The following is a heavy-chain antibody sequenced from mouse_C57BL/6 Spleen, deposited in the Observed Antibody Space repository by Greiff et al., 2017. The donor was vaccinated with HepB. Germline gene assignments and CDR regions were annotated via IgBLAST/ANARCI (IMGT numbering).Heavy chain of an antibody. V-gene: IGHV1-55*01. CDR3: AREGLPASYAMDY. CDR1: GYTFTSYW. D-gene: IGHD3-1*01. Sequence: VQLQQPGAELVKPGASVKMSCKASGYTFTSYWITWVKQRPGQGLEWIGDIYPGSGSTNYNEKFKSKATLTVDTSSSTAYMQLSSLTSEDSAVYYCAREGLPASYAMDYWGQGTSVTVSS. CDR2: IYPGSGST. J-gene: IGHJ4*01.